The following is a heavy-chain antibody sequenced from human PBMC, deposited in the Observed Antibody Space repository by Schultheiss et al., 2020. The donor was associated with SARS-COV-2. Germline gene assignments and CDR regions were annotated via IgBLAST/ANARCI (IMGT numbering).Heavy chain of an antibody. J-gene: IGHJ3*02. CDR3: AKDYCSSTSCYAGAGAFDI. CDR1: GFTFRNYA. V-gene: IGHV3-23*01. CDR2: ISGSGGST. D-gene: IGHD2-2*01. Sequence: GGSLRLSCAASGFTFRNYAMNWVRQTPGKGLEWVSAISGSGGSTYYADSVKGRFTISRDNSKNTLYLQMNSLRAEDTAVYYCAKDYCSSTSCYAGAGAFDIWGQGTTVTVSS.